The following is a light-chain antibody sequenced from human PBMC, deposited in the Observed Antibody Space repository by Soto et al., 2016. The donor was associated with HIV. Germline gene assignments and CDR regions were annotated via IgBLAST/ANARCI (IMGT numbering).Light chain of an antibody. CDR3: YSAADNDWV. CDR2: KDS. CDR1: VLAKKY. Sequence: SYELTQPSSVSVSPGQTARIPCSRDVLAKKYVRWFQQKPGQAPVLVIYKDSERPSGIPERFSGSSSGTTVTLTISGAQVEDEADYYCYSAADNDWVFGGGTKLTVL. J-gene: IGLJ3*02. V-gene: IGLV3-27*01.